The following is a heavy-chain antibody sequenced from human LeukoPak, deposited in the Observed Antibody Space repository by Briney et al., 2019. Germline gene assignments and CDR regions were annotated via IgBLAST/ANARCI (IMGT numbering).Heavy chain of an antibody. D-gene: IGHD5-24*01. CDR2: IYNSGST. CDR1: GGSIRSYY. V-gene: IGHV4-59*08. J-gene: IGHJ4*02. CDR3: ARRRGDGYSDY. Sequence: ASETLSLTCTVSGGSIRSYYWSWIRQPPGKGLEWIGYIYNSGSTNYNPSLKSRVTISLDTSKNQFSLRLSSVTAADTAVYYCARRRGDGYSDYWGQGTLVTVSS.